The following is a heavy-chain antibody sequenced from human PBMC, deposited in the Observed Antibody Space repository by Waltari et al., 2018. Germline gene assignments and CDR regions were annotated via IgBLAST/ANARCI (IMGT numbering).Heavy chain of an antibody. V-gene: IGHV1-2*06. Sequence: QVQLVQSGAEVTKPGASVKVSCKASGYRFTGYYLHWLRQAPGQGLEWMGRSNPDRGVTKYAKNVQGRGTMTRDTSTNTAYMELNSLTSDDTAVYYCARGRNDLSAFFDPWGQGTLVAVSS. D-gene: IGHD2-21*02. CDR3: ARGRNDLSAFFDP. CDR1: GYRFTGYY. J-gene: IGHJ5*02. CDR2: SNPDRGVT.